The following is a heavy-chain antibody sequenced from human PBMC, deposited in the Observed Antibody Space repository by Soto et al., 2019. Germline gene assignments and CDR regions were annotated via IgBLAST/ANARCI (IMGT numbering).Heavy chain of an antibody. D-gene: IGHD3-22*01. CDR1: GVFISSGCFS. CDR3: ARYYYDNNGFGHFDH. Sequence: SETLSLTCAVSGVFISSGCFSWSWVRQPPGKGLEWIGYVYHSGITHYNPSLKSRVLISIDRSNNQFSLELSSVTAADTAVYYCARYYYDNNGFGHFDHWGQGNLVTVYS. J-gene: IGHJ4*02. CDR2: VYHSGIT. V-gene: IGHV4-30-2*01.